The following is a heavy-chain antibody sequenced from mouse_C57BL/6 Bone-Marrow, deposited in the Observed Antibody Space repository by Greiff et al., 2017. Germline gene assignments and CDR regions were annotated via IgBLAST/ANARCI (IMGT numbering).Heavy chain of an antibody. V-gene: IGHV1-82*01. Sequence: QVQLQQSGPELVKPGASVKISCKATGYAFRCPWMNWVQQRPGKGLELIARIYPGGGGTNYNGKIKGKATLTAEKSSSTAYMKLSSLTSEDSAIYYCARGGYDAWYAHRGQGTLVTVSA. CDR1: GYAFRCPW. J-gene: IGHJ3*01. D-gene: IGHD2-2*01. CDR2: IYPGGGGT. CDR3: ARGGYDAWYAH.